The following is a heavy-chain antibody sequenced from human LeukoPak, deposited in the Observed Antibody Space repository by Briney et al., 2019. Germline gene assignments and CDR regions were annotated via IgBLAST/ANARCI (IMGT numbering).Heavy chain of an antibody. CDR3: ARIPYYYDSSGYYWNDAFDI. CDR2: IYYSGST. J-gene: IGHJ3*02. V-gene: IGHV4-59*08. CDR1: GGSISSYY. Sequence: NPSETLSLTCTVSGGSISSYYWSWIRQPPGKGLEWIGYIYYSGSTNYNPSLKSRVTISVDTSKNQFSLKLSSVTAADTAVYYCARIPYYYDSSGYYWNDAFDIWGQGTMVTVSS. D-gene: IGHD3-22*01.